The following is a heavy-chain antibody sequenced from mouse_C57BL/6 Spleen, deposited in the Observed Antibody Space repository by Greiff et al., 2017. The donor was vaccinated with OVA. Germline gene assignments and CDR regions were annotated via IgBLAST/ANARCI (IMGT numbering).Heavy chain of an antibody. V-gene: IGHV3-6*01. J-gene: IGHJ2*01. D-gene: IGHD1-1*01. CDR1: GYSITSGYY. Sequence: EVKLMESGPGLVKPSQSLSLTCSVTGYSITSGYYWNWIRQFPGNKLEWMGYISYDGSNNYNPSLKNRISITRDTSKNQFFLKLNSVTTEDTATYYCASYYYGSSRGFDYWGQGTTLTVSS. CDR3: ASYYYGSSRGFDY. CDR2: ISYDGSN.